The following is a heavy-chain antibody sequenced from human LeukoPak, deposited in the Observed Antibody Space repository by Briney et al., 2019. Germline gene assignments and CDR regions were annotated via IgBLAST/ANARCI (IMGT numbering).Heavy chain of an antibody. CDR1: GGSISSGYY. V-gene: IGHV4-38-2*02. J-gene: IGHJ4*02. Sequence: SETLSLTCTVSGGSISSGYYWGWIRQPPGKGLEWIGSIYHSGSTYYNPSLKSRVTISVDTSKNQFSLKLSSVTAADTAVYYCARGYSGSYFDYFDYWGQGTLVTVSS. CDR2: IYHSGST. D-gene: IGHD1-26*01. CDR3: ARGYSGSYFDYFDY.